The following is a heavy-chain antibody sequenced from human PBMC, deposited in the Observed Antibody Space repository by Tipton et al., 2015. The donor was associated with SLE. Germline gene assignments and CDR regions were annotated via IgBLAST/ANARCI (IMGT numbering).Heavy chain of an antibody. CDR1: GFTVSSNY. Sequence: SLRLSCAASGFTVSSNYMSWVRQAPGKGLEWVSVIYGGGSTYYAESVKGRFTISRDNSKNTLYLQMNSLRAEDTAVYFCAREECSGGSCFDFWGQGTLVTVSS. J-gene: IGHJ4*02. CDR2: IYGGGST. D-gene: IGHD2-15*01. V-gene: IGHV3-53*05. CDR3: AREECSGGSCFDF.